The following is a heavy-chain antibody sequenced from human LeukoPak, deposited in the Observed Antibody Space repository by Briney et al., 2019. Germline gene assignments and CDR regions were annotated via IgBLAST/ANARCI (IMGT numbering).Heavy chain of an antibody. CDR2: IYYSGST. J-gene: IGHJ4*02. D-gene: IGHD2-15*01. CDR3: ATVMGGFDY. CDR1: GGSISSYY. Sequence: SETLSHTCTVSGGSISSYYWSWIRQPPGKGLEWIGYIYYSGSTNCNPSLKSRVTISVDTSKNQFSLKLSSVTAADTAVYYCATVMGGFDYWGQGTLVTVSS. V-gene: IGHV4-59*01.